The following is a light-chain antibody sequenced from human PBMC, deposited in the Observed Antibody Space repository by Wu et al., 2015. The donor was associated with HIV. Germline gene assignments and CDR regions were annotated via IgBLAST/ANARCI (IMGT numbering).Light chain of an antibody. V-gene: IGKV3-20*01. J-gene: IGKJ1*01. CDR2: ATS. CDR3: HQYGSPA. Sequence: IVLTQSPGTLSLSPGERATLSCRASESVSSSNLGWYQQKPAQAPRLLIYATSNRATGIPDRFSGSGSGTDFTLTISRLEPEDFAVYCCHQYGSPAFGQGTKVEIK. CDR1: ESVSSSN.